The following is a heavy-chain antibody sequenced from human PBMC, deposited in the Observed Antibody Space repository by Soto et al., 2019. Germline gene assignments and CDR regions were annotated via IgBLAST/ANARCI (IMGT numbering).Heavy chain of an antibody. D-gene: IGHD5-12*01. V-gene: IGHV4-59*01. CDR2: IHYNGNT. J-gene: IGHJ4*02. CDR3: AREGNLGRWLQPLDF. CDR1: GDSISADS. Sequence: SSETLSHTCTDSGDSISADSWSWIRLPPGKGLEWIGNIHYNGNTKYNPSLKSRVTMSVDTSKNQFSLKLISVTAADTAKYFCAREGNLGRWLQPLDFWGQGTLVTVSS.